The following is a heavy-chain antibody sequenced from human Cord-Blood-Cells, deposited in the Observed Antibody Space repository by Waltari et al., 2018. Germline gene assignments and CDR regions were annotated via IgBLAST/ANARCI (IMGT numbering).Heavy chain of an antibody. CDR1: GGTFSSYA. Sequence: QVQLVQSGAEVKKPGSSVKVSCKASGGTFSSYAISWVRQAPGQGLEWMGRIFPILGIANYAQKFQGRVTITADKSTSTAYMELSSLRSEDTAVYYCARASKVVVPAATSGAFDIWGQGTMVTVSS. V-gene: IGHV1-69*09. CDR3: ARASKVVVPAATSGAFDI. CDR2: IFPILGIA. D-gene: IGHD2-2*01. J-gene: IGHJ3*02.